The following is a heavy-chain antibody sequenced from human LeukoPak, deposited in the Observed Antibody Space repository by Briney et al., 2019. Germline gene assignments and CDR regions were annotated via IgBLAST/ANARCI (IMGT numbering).Heavy chain of an antibody. Sequence: GGSPRLSCAASGFTFSTYSMNWVRQAPGKGLEWVSSISSSSSYIYFADSVKGRFTISRDNAKNSLYLQMNSLRAEDTAVYYCARDRLSVSGDDYWGQGTLVTVSS. D-gene: IGHD7-27*01. CDR3: ARDRLSVSGDDY. V-gene: IGHV3-21*01. CDR1: GFTFSTYS. J-gene: IGHJ4*02. CDR2: ISSSSSYI.